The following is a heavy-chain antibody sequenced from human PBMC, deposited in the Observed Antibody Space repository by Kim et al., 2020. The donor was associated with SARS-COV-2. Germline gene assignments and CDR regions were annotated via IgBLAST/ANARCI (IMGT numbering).Heavy chain of an antibody. D-gene: IGHD3-22*01. J-gene: IGHJ4*02. V-gene: IGHV5-51*01. CDR3: ASVNYYDSSGYFDY. Sequence: SPSFKGKVTISADKSISTAYLQWSSLKASDTAMYYCASVNYYDSSGYFDYWGQGTLVTVSS.